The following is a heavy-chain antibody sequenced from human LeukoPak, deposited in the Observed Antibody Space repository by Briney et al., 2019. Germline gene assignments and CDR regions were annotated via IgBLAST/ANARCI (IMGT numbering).Heavy chain of an antibody. CDR2: INPAGNYR. CDR3: VRDWDHYDFDS. D-gene: IGHD3-3*01. J-gene: IGHJ5*01. Sequence: GGSLRLSCAASGFTFSSYAMSWVRQAPGKGLVWVSRINPAGNYRNYADSVEGRFTISRDNARNTVYLQMNSLRAEDTALFYCVRDWDHYDFDSWGQGTLVIVSS. CDR1: GFTFSSYA. V-gene: IGHV3-74*01.